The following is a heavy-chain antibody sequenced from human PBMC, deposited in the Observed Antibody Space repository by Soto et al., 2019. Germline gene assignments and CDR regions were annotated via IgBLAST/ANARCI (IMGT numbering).Heavy chain of an antibody. CDR3: ARDTDGLHY. J-gene: IGHJ4*02. Sequence: GGSLRLSCAASGLIFSNYKMHWVRQAPGKGLEWVSRINTDGSITDYADSVKGRFTVSRDNPKSTLYLQMNSLRVEDTAVYYCARDTDGLHYWGQGTLVTVSS. CDR1: GLIFSNYK. V-gene: IGHV3-74*01. CDR2: INTDGSIT.